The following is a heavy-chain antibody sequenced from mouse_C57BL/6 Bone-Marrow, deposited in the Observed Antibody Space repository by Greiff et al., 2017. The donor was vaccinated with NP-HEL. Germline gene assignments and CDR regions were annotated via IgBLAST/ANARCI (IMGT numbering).Heavy chain of an antibody. CDR2: INPYNGGT. V-gene: IGHV1-19*01. CDR3: ARANWDQFAD. J-gene: IGHJ3*01. Sequence: EVQLQQSGPVLVKPGASVKMSCKASGYTFTDYYMNWVKQSHGKSLEWIGVINPYNGGTSYNQKFKGKATLTVDKSSSTAYMELNSLTSEDSAVYYCARANWDQFADWGQGTLVTVSA. CDR1: GYTFTDYY. D-gene: IGHD4-1*01.